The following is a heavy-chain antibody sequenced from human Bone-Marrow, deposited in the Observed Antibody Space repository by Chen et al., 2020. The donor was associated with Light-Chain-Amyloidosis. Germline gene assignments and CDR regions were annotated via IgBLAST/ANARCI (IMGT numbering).Heavy chain of an antibody. CDR2: IYYSGAA. CDR1: DGPIHSGDYY. CDR3: SIRIAVPGANEES. D-gene: IGHD6-19*01. J-gene: IGHJ5*02. Sequence: QLQLQESGSGLVKPSETLSLTCPVSDGPIHSGDYYWGWLRQSPGKGLEWIGSIYYSGAAFYNPSLRSRVTISLDTSKNLLSLRLTSVTAADTAVYYCSIRIAVPGANEESWGQGTLVTVSS. V-gene: IGHV4-39*02.